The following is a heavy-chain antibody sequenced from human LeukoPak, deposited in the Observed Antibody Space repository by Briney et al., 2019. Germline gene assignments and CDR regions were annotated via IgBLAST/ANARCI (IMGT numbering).Heavy chain of an antibody. J-gene: IGHJ4*01. Sequence: LPGGSLRLSCAASGFTLSSYAMSWVRQAPGKGLEWVSAITGSGGSTYYAGSVKGRLIFCRDNYKNTLYMQMNSLRAEDTAVYYCAKDLYRLTLNAFDYWGHGNLVTVSS. CDR1: GFTLSSYA. CDR2: ITGSGGST. V-gene: IGHV3-23*01. D-gene: IGHD2-15*01. CDR3: AKDLYRLTLNAFDY.